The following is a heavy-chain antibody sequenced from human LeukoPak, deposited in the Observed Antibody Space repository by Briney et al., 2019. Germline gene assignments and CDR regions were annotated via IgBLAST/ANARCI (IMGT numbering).Heavy chain of an antibody. D-gene: IGHD2-2*01. V-gene: IGHV3-21*01. CDR2: ISSSSSYI. CDR1: GFTFSSYS. CDR3: ARDLRYCSSTSCLDP. Sequence: GGSLRLSCAASGFTFSSYSMNWVRQAPGKGLEWVSSISSSSSYIYYADSVKGRFTISRDNAKNSLYLQMNSLRAEDTAVYYCARDLRYCSSTSCLDPWGQGTLVTLSS. J-gene: IGHJ5*02.